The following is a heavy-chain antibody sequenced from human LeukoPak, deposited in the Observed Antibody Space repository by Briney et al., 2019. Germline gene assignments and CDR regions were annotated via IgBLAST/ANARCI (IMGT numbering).Heavy chain of an antibody. CDR1: GDSISGPY. CDR3: GRNLGSGSDH. Sequence: SETLSLTCNVSGDSISGPYWNWIRQSPGRGLEWIGYTHYTGETNYNPSLKSRLTMSVDTSNNQVYLRLSSVTAADTAVYYCGRNLGSGSDHWGQGTLVTVSA. J-gene: IGHJ4*02. D-gene: IGHD3-10*01. CDR2: THYTGET. V-gene: IGHV4-59*11.